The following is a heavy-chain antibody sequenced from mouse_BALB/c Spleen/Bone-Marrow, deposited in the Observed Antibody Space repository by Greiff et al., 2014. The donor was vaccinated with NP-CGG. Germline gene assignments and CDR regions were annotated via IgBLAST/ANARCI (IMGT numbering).Heavy chain of an antibody. CDR1: GFTFSSFG. Sequence: EVNLVESGGGLVQPGGSRKLSCAASGFTFSSFGMHWVRQAPEKGLEWVAYISSGSSTIYYADTVKGRFTISRDNPKNTLFLQMTSLRSEDTAMYYCATGTRDYWGQGTTLTVSS. CDR3: ATGTRDY. CDR2: ISSGSSTI. D-gene: IGHD4-1*01. V-gene: IGHV5-17*02. J-gene: IGHJ2*01.